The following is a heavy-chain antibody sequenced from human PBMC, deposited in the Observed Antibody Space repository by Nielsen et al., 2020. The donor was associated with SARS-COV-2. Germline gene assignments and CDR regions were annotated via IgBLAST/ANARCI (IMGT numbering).Heavy chain of an antibody. CDR3: ARQGSGGVGFDY. J-gene: IGHJ4*02. CDR1: GYSFTSYW. D-gene: IGHD6-19*01. Sequence: GGSLRLSCKGSGYSFTSYWISWVRQMPGKGLEWMGRIDPSDSYTNYSPSFQRHVTISADKSISTAYLQWSSLKASDTAMYYCARQGSGGVGFDYWGQGTLVTVSS. CDR2: IDPSDSYT. V-gene: IGHV5-10-1*01.